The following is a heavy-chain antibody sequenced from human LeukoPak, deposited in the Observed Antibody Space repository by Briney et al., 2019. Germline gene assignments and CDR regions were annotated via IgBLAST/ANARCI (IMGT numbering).Heavy chain of an antibody. CDR2: ISYDGSNK. J-gene: IGHJ5*02. CDR3: ARGVQDFGVVRPYNWFDP. D-gene: IGHD3-3*01. Sequence: PGRSLRLSCAASGFTFSSYAMHWVRQAPGKGLEWVAVISYDGSNKYYADSVKGRFTISRDNSKNTLYLQMNSLRAEDTAVYYCARGVQDFGVVRPYNWFDPWGQGTLVTVSS. V-gene: IGHV3-30-3*01. CDR1: GFTFSSYA.